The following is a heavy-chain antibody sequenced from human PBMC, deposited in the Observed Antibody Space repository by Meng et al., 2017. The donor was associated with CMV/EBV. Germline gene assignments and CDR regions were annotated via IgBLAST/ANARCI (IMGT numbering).Heavy chain of an antibody. CDR1: GFTFSGYA. D-gene: IGHD5-24*01. CDR3: ARAASGGSERWDYYYYGMDV. J-gene: IGHJ6*02. CDR2: ISYDGNNK. Sequence: GESLKISCAASGFTFSGYAFHWVRQAPGKGLKWVAVISYDGNNKYYTDSVKGRFTISRDNSKNTLYLQMNSLRAEDTAVYYCARAASGGSERWDYYYYGMDVWGQGTTVTVSS. V-gene: IGHV3-30-3*01.